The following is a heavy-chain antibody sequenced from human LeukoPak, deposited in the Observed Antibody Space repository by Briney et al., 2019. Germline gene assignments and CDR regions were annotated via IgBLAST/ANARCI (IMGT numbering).Heavy chain of an antibody. D-gene: IGHD2-2*01. CDR3: ARSDIVVVPAALDY. CDR2: IWYDGSNK. CDR1: GFTFSSYG. J-gene: IGHJ4*02. V-gene: IGHV3-33*01. Sequence: GGSLRLSCAASGFTFSSYGMHWVRQAPGKGLKWVAVIWYDGSNKYYADSVKGRFTISRDNSKNTLYLQMNSLRAEDTAVYYCARSDIVVVPAALDYWGQGTLVTVSS.